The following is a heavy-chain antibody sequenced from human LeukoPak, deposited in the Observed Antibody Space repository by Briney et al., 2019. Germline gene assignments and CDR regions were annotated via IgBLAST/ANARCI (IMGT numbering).Heavy chain of an antibody. CDR2: IYSGGSS. CDR3: AIGSPMTRRFFDY. D-gene: IGHD3-22*01. Sequence: GGSLRLSCAASGFTFSSYAMSWVRHAPGKGLEWVSGIYSGGSSDYADSVKGRFTISRDNSKNTLYLQMNSLRAEDTAVYYCAIGSPMTRRFFDYWGQGTLVTVSS. CDR1: GFTFSSYA. J-gene: IGHJ4*02. V-gene: IGHV3-66*01.